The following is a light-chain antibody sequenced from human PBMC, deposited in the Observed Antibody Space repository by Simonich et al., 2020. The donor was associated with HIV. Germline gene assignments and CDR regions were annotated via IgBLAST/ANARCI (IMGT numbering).Light chain of an antibody. J-gene: IGKJ5*01. CDR2: GAS. CDR1: HSVSSN. CDR3: QQYYGAPIT. Sequence: EIVMTQSPATLSVSPGERATLSCRASHSVSSNLAWHQQKPGQAPRLLIYGASTRATGIPARFIGSGSGTDFTLTISGLQAADVAVYYCQQYYGAPITFGQGTRLEIK. V-gene: IGKV3-15*01.